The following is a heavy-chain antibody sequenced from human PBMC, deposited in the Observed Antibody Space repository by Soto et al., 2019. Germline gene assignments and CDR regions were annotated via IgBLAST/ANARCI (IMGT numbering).Heavy chain of an antibody. CDR3: ARQMYSSSSDYYYYGMDV. J-gene: IGHJ6*02. Sequence: GSLKISCKGSGYSFTSYWIGWVRQMPGKGLEWMGIIYPGDSDTRYSPSFQGQVTISADKSISTAYLQWSSLKASDTAMYYCARQMYSSSSDYYYYGMDVWGQGTTVTVSS. CDR2: IYPGDSDT. V-gene: IGHV5-51*01. CDR1: GYSFTSYW. D-gene: IGHD6-6*01.